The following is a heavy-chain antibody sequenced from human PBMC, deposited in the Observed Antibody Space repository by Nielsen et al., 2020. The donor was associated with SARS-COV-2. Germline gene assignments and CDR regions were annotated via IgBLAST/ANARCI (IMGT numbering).Heavy chain of an antibody. Sequence: GESLKISCVVSGFTISTYAMSWVRQAPGKGLEWVSAISASTYYADSVKGRFTISRDNSKNTLYLQMNSLRAEDTAVYYCARVAGGDGMDVWGQGTTVTVSS. CDR1: GFTISTYA. CDR3: ARVAGGDGMDV. V-gene: IGHV3-23*01. J-gene: IGHJ6*02. CDR2: ISAST. D-gene: IGHD3-16*01.